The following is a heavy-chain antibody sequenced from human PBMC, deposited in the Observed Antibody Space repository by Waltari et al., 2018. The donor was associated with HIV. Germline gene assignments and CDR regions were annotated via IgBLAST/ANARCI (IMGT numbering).Heavy chain of an antibody. CDR1: AYSIGHGFY. CDR2: VHQSGRA. V-gene: IGHV4-38-2*01. Sequence: QLLLQESGPGLVKPSETLSLPCSVSAYSIGHGFYAGWFRQPPGEGLEWIATVHQSGRAYYRPSLKSRVTISMDTSRNQFSLKMNSVTAADTAVYYCARMDYGSGTPPLDIYVMDVWGQGTTVTVSS. CDR3: ARMDYGSGTPPLDIYVMDV. D-gene: IGHD3-10*01. J-gene: IGHJ6*02.